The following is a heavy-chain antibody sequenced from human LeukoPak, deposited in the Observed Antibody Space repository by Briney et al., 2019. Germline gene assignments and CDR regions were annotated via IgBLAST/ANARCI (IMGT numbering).Heavy chain of an antibody. CDR3: ARVRIGGTSYDASDV. CDR1: GGSISSYY. Sequence: NPSETLSLTCTVSGGSISSYYWTWIRQPPGKGLEWIGDIYITGSTNYNPYLKRRVTMSVDTSKNQFSLRLSSVTAADTAVYYCARVRIGGTSYDASDVWGLGTMVTVSS. CDR2: IYITGST. V-gene: IGHV4-59*13. J-gene: IGHJ3*01. D-gene: IGHD1-20*01.